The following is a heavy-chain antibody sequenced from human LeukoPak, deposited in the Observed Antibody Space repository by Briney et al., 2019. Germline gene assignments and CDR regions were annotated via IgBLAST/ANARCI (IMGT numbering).Heavy chain of an antibody. V-gene: IGHV3-66*01. Sequence: GGSLRLSCAASGFTVSDNYMNWVRQAPGKGLEWVSVIYSGGGTYYSHSVKGRFTISRDNSKKTLYFQINTLKIEDTRLYECVRDEGFHGSGSNWGRGTLVTVSS. CDR3: VRDEGFHGSGSN. CDR2: IYSGGGT. J-gene: IGHJ4*02. D-gene: IGHD3-10*01. CDR1: GFTVSDNY.